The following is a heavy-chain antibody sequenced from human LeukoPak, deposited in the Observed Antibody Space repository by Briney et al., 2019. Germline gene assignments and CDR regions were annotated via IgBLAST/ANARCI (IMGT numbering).Heavy chain of an antibody. CDR3: ARLSNSGRSV. CDR2: INHSGST. V-gene: IGHV4-34*01. Sequence: SETLSLTCAVYGGSFSGYYWSWIRQPPGKGLEWIGEINHSGSTNYNPSLKSRVTISVDTSKNQFSLKLSSVTAADTAVYYCARLSNSGRSVWGKGTTVTISS. CDR1: GGSFSGYY. J-gene: IGHJ6*04. D-gene: IGHD3-10*01.